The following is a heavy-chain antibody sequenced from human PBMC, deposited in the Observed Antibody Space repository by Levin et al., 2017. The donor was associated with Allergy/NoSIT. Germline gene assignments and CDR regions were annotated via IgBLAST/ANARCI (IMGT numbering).Heavy chain of an antibody. CDR3: ARAGSGSPSHYYYYMDV. CDR1: GFTFSDYY. Sequence: GGSLRLSCAASGFTFSDYYMSWIRQAPGKGLEWVSYISSSSSYTNYADSVKGRFTISRDNAKNSLYLQMNSLRAEDTAVYYCARAGSGSPSHYYYYMDVWGKGTTVTVSS. V-gene: IGHV3-11*05. D-gene: IGHD3-10*01. CDR2: ISSSSSYT. J-gene: IGHJ6*03.